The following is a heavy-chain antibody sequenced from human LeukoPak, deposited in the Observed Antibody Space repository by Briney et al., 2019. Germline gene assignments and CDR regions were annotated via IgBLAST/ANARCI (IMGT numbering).Heavy chain of an antibody. V-gene: IGHV3-11*01. CDR1: GFTFSDYY. J-gene: IGHJ4*02. CDR3: ARDVTPYNYYALGD. CDR2: ISSSGSTI. D-gene: IGHD3-10*01. Sequence: GGSLRLSCAASGFTFSDYYMSWLRQAPGKGLEWVSYISSSGSTIYYADSVKGRFTISRDNAKNSLYLQMNSLRAEDTAVYYCARDVTPYNYYALGDWGQGTLVTVSS.